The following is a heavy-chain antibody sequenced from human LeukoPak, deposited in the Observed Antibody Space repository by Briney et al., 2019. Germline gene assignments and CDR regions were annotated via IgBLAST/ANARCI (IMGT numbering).Heavy chain of an antibody. CDR3: ARAGIGYDYNWFDP. CDR2: ISYDGSNK. D-gene: IGHD2-2*03. Sequence: GGSLRLSCAASGFTFSSYSMNWVRQAPGKGLEWVAVISYDGSNKYYADSVKGRFTISRDNSKNTLYLQMNSLRAEDTAVYYCARAGIGYDYNWFDPWGQGTLVTVSS. V-gene: IGHV3-30*03. J-gene: IGHJ5*02. CDR1: GFTFSSYS.